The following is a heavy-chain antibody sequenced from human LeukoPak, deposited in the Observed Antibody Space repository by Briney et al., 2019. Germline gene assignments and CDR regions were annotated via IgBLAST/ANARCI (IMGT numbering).Heavy chain of an antibody. J-gene: IGHJ3*02. V-gene: IGHV5-51*01. CDR2: IYPDDSDT. CDR3: AKIYYYGSGIPADAFDI. Sequence: GESLKISCKASGYTFTDYWIGWVRQVPGKCLEWMGLIYPDDSDTRYTSSFQGQVTISADKSVNTAFLQWSSLKASDTAMYYCAKIYYYGSGIPADAFDIWGQGTMVTVSA. D-gene: IGHD3-10*01. CDR1: GYTFTDYW.